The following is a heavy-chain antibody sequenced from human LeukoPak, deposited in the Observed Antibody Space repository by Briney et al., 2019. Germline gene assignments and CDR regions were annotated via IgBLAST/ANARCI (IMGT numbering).Heavy chain of an antibody. CDR1: GGSFSGYY. J-gene: IGHJ5*02. CDR2: INHSGST. V-gene: IGHV4-34*01. D-gene: IGHD4-11*01. Sequence: SETLSLTCAVYGGSFSGYYWSWIRQPPGKGLEWIGEINHSGSTNYNPSPQSRVTISVEKSNNQFPLKLSAVTAADTAVYYCATSNYGLDWFDPWGQGTLVTVSS. CDR3: ATSNYGLDWFDP.